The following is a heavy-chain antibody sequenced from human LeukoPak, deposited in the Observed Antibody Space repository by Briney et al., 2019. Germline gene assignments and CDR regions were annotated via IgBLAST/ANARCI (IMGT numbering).Heavy chain of an antibody. D-gene: IGHD3-22*01. J-gene: IGHJ4*02. Sequence: PSETLSLTCTVSGGSISSSSYYWGWIRQPPGKGLEWIGSIYYSGSTNYNPSLRSRVTISVDTSKNQFSLKLSSVTAADTAVYYCARSSGYYGWFYLDYWGQGTLVTVSS. V-gene: IGHV4-39*07. CDR1: GGSISSSSYY. CDR2: IYYSGST. CDR3: ARSSGYYGWFYLDY.